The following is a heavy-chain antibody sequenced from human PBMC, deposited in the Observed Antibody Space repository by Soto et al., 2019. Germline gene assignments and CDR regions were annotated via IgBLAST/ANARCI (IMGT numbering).Heavy chain of an antibody. D-gene: IGHD4-17*01. V-gene: IGHV3-30*18. Sequence: GGSLRLSCAASGFTFSSYGMHWVRQAPGKGLEWVAVISYDGSNKYYADSVKGRFTISRDNSKNTLYLQMNSLRAEDTAVYYCAKASGDYGFDYWGQGTLVTVSS. J-gene: IGHJ4*02. CDR2: ISYDGSNK. CDR1: GFTFSSYG. CDR3: AKASGDYGFDY.